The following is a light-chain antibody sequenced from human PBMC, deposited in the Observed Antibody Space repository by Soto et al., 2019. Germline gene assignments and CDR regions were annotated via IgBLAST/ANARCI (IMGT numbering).Light chain of an antibody. V-gene: IGKV1-39*01. CDR2: AAS. J-gene: IGKJ4*01. Sequence: DIQMTQSPSSLSASVGDRVTITCRASQSISSYLHWYQQKPGKAPKLLIYAASSFQSGVPSRFSGSGSGTDFTLPISSLQPEDFATYYCQRSFSTPLSFGGGTKVEIK. CDR3: QRSFSTPLS. CDR1: QSISSY.